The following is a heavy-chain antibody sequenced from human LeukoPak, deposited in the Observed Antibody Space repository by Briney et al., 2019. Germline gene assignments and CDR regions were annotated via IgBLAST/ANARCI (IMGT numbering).Heavy chain of an antibody. J-gene: IGHJ4*02. CDR1: GVSISSYY. CDR3: ARDERRRDGYNYAEV. Sequence: PSETLSLTCTVSGVSISSYYWSWIRQPPGKGLEWIGYIYYSGSTNYNPSLKSRVTISVDTSKNHFSLKLSSVTAADAAVYYCARDERRRDGYNYAEVWGQGTLVTVSS. V-gene: IGHV4-59*01. D-gene: IGHD5-24*01. CDR2: IYYSGST.